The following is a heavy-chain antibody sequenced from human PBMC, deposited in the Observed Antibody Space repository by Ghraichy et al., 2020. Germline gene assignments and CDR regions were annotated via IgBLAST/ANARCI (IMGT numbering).Heavy chain of an antibody. V-gene: IGHV4-59*11. CDR2: SYFSGST. CDR3: AREGWNSGRWFDP. CDR1: GGSITGHY. Sequence: SQTLSLTCTVSGGSITGHYWNWIRQPPGKELQWIGFSYFSGSTSYNPSLKSRVTISVDTSKNQFSLKLTSVTAADTAVYYCAREGWNSGRWFDPWGQGTLVTVSS. J-gene: IGHJ5*02. D-gene: IGHD1/OR15-1a*01.